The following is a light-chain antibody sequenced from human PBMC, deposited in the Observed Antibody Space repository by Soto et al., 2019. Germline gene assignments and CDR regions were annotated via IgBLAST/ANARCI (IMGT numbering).Light chain of an antibody. CDR3: QQYNKWPRWT. CDR1: QSVSSSY. V-gene: IGKV3D-15*01. CDR2: GAS. J-gene: IGKJ1*01. Sequence: EIVLTQSPGTLSLSPGERATLSCRASQSVSSSYLAWYQQKPGQAPRLLIYGASSRATGIPARFSGSGSGTEFTLTISSLQSEDFAVYYCQQYNKWPRWTFGQGTKVDI.